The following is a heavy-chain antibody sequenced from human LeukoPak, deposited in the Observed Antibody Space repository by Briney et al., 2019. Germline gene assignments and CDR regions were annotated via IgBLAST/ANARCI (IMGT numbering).Heavy chain of an antibody. D-gene: IGHD6-19*01. V-gene: IGHV1-18*01. CDR1: GYTFTSYG. Sequence: GASVKVSCKASGYTFTSYGISWVRQAPGQGLEWMGWISAYNGNTNYAQKPQGRVTMTTDTSTSTAYMELRSLRSDDTAVYYCASLDSSEGYYYGMDVWGQGTTVTVSS. J-gene: IGHJ6*02. CDR3: ASLDSSEGYYYGMDV. CDR2: ISAYNGNT.